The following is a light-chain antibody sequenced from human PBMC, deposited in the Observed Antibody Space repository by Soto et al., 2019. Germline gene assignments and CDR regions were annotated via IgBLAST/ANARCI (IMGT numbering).Light chain of an antibody. CDR2: EVN. J-gene: IGLJ1*01. Sequence: QSVLTQPASVSGSPGQSITISCTGTSSDVGGYNYVSWYQQHPGKAPKLMIYEVNNRPSGVSNRFSGSKSGNTASLTISGLQAEDEADYYCSSYAGSNNLVFGTGTKFAVL. CDR1: SSDVGGYNY. CDR3: SSYAGSNNLV. V-gene: IGLV2-14*01.